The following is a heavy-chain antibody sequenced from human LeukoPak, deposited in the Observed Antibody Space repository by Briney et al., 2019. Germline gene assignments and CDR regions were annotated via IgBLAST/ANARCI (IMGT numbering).Heavy chain of an antibody. CDR3: ARGSMVRGVRDFDY. V-gene: IGHV1-46*01. J-gene: IGHJ4*02. CDR2: INPSGGST. CDR1: GYTFTSYY. D-gene: IGHD3-10*01. Sequence: ASVKVSCKASGYTFTSYYMHWVRQAPGQGLEWMGIINPSGGSTTYAQKFQGRVTMTRDTSISTAYMELSRLRSDDTAVYYCARGSMVRGVRDFDYWGQGTLVTVSS.